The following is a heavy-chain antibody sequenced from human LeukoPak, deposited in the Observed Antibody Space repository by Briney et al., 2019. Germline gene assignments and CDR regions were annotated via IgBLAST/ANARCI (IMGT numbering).Heavy chain of an antibody. CDR2: LSGSGGST. Sequence: GGSLRLSCAASGFXFSSYAMSWVRQAPGKGLAWVSTLSGSGGSTYYADSVKGRFTISRDNSKNTLYLQMNSLRAEDTAVYYCAKVIRSGYNVYFQYWGQGTLVTVSS. V-gene: IGHV3-23*01. CDR3: AKVIRSGYNVYFQY. D-gene: IGHD3-22*01. CDR1: GFXFSSYA. J-gene: IGHJ1*01.